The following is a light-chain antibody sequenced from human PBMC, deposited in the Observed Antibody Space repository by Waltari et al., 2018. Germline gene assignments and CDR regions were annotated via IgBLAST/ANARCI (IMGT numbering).Light chain of an antibody. Sequence: NVLTQSPGTVSLSPGERATLSCRASQTVSDSYLAWYQHQPGQAPRPLIYGASSRATGIPDRFSGSGSGTDFTLTISRLEPEDSAVYFCHLYGSGRTFGGGTKVEIK. J-gene: IGKJ4*01. CDR1: QTVSDSY. CDR2: GAS. V-gene: IGKV3-20*01. CDR3: HLYGSGRT.